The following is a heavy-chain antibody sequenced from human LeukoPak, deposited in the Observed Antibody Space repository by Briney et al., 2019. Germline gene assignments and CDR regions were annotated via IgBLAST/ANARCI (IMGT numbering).Heavy chain of an antibody. CDR3: TRNLGSSWTSDY. V-gene: IGHV3-53*01. CDR1: GFTFSSYE. Sequence: GGSLRLSCAASGFTFSSYEMNWVRQAPGKGLEWVSVIFGGGSTYYADSVKGRFTISRDTSKNTLYLHINSLRAENTALYYCTRNLGSSWTSDYWGQGTLVSVSS. J-gene: IGHJ4*02. CDR2: IFGGGST. D-gene: IGHD6-13*01.